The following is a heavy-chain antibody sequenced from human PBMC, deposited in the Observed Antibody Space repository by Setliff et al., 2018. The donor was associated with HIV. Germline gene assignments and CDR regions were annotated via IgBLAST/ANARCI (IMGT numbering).Heavy chain of an antibody. CDR2: VVPIIGAA. Sequence: GASVKVSCKASGGSFNSYALDWVRQAPGQGLEWIGGVVPIIGAAKYAPKFQGRVTITADKSTNTAYMELNSLRLDGSAVYFCSRGIGVPGSPAGFWGQGTLVTVSS. CDR3: SRGIGVPGSPAGF. CDR1: GGSFNSYA. D-gene: IGHD6-19*01. J-gene: IGHJ4*02. V-gene: IGHV1-69*06.